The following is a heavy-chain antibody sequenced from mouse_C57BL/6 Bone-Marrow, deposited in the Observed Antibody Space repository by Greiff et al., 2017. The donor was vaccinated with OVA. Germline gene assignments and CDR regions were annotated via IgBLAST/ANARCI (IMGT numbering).Heavy chain of an antibody. V-gene: IGHV1-7*01. CDR1: GYTFTSYW. Sequence: QVQLQQSGAELAKPGASVKLSCTASGYTFTSYWMHWVKQRPGQGLEWIGYINPSSGYTKYTQKFKDKATLPADKSSSTAYMQLSSLTSEDSAVYDCAGGYYPYDAMDYWGQGTSVTVSS. J-gene: IGHJ4*01. CDR3: AGGYYPYDAMDY. D-gene: IGHD2-3*01. CDR2: INPSSGYT.